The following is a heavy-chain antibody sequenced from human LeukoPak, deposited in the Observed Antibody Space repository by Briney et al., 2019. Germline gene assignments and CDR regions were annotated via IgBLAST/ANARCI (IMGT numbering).Heavy chain of an antibody. D-gene: IGHD3-9*01. V-gene: IGHV1-18*01. CDR3: ARNPRRTPYFELYWFDP. CDR2: ISAYNGNT. J-gene: IGHJ5*02. CDR1: GYTLTSYG. Sequence: GASVKVSCKASGYTLTSYGISWVRQAPGQGLEWMGWISAYNGNTNYAQKLQGRVTMTTDTSTSTAYMELRSLRSDDTAVYYCARNPRRTPYFELYWFDPWGQGTLVTVSS.